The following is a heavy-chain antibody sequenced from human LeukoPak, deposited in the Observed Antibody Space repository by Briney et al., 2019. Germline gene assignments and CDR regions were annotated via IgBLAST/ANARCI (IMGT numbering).Heavy chain of an antibody. CDR3: ARVGVRYYDSSGYYSYYFDY. Sequence: PSEALSLTCTVSGGSISSGSYYWSWIRQPAGKGLDWIGRIYTSGSTNYNPSLKGRVTMSVDTSKNQFSLKLSSVTAADTAVYYCARVGVRYYDSSGYYSYYFDYWGQGTLVTVSS. V-gene: IGHV4-61*02. D-gene: IGHD3-22*01. J-gene: IGHJ4*02. CDR1: GGSISSGSYY. CDR2: IYTSGST.